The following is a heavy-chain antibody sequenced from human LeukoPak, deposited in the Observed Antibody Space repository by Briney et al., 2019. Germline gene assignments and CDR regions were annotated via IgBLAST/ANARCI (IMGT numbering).Heavy chain of an antibody. CDR3: ARAPPVVVVAATPTSYWYFDL. D-gene: IGHD2-15*01. CDR1: GGSISSYY. Sequence: PSETLSLTCTVSGGSISSYYWSWIRQPPGKGLEWIGYIYYSGRTNYNPSLKSRVTLSVDTSNNQFSLKLSSVTAADTAVYYCARAPPVVVVAATPTSYWYFDLWGRGTLVTVSS. CDR2: IYYSGRT. J-gene: IGHJ2*01. V-gene: IGHV4-59*01.